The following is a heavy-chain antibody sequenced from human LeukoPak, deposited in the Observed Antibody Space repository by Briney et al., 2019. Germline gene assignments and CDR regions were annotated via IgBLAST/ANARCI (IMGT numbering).Heavy chain of an antibody. Sequence: SETLSLTCTVSGGSISSSSYYWGWIRQPPGKGLEWIGSMYYSGNTYYNPSLKSRVTKSVDTSKNQFSLKVSSVTAADTAVYYCARRSMAGAGSFDYWGQGTLVTVSS. J-gene: IGHJ4*02. D-gene: IGHD6-13*01. V-gene: IGHV4-39*01. CDR3: ARRSMAGAGSFDY. CDR2: MYYSGNT. CDR1: GGSISSSSYY.